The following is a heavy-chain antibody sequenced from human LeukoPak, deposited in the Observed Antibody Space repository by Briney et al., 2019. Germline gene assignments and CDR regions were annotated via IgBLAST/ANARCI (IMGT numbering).Heavy chain of an antibody. D-gene: IGHD2-2*01. J-gene: IGHJ4*02. V-gene: IGHV3-23*01. CDR1: GFTFSSYT. CDR2: IIGSGATA. Sequence: PGGSLRLSCAASGFTFSSYTMSWVRQAPGKGLEWVSAIIGSGATASYADSVRGRFTISRDNSKNTLYLQMNSLRAEDTAAYYCAKPKIPESGIKFYFDQWGQGDLVTVSS. CDR3: AKPKIPESGIKFYFDQ.